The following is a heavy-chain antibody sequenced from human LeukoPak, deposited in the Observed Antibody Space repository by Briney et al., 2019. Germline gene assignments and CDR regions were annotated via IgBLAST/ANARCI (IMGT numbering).Heavy chain of an antibody. Sequence: ASVKVSCKTSGYTFNTYGITWVRQAPGQGLEWMGWISPYNGNTSYAQKFQARVTMTTDTSTSTAYMELRSLRSDDTAVYFCARAYCGGDCHQGPDYWGQGTLVIVSS. CDR1: GYTFNTYG. CDR2: ISPYNGNT. J-gene: IGHJ4*02. D-gene: IGHD2-21*02. CDR3: ARAYCGGDCHQGPDY. V-gene: IGHV1-18*01.